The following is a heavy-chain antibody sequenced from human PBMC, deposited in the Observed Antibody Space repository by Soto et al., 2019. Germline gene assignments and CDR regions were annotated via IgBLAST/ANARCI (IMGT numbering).Heavy chain of an antibody. D-gene: IGHD3-3*01. J-gene: IGHJ4*02. V-gene: IGHV4-61*01. CDR2: LYYSGST. Sequence: PSETLSLTCTVSGGFVSSGSYYWSWIRQPPGKGLEYIGYLYYSGSTNYNPSLKSRVTISVDTPKNQFSLKLTSVTAADTAIYYCARGQAFWTGYYRMPYYFDYWGQGTLVTVSS. CDR3: ARGQAFWTGYYRMPYYFDY. CDR1: GGFVSSGSYY.